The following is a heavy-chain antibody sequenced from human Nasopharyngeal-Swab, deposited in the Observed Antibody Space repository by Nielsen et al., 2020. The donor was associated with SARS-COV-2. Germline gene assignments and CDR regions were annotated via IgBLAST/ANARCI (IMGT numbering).Heavy chain of an antibody. J-gene: IGHJ3*02. CDR3: ARVSRCSGGSCYFSFDI. D-gene: IGHD2-15*01. V-gene: IGHV3-11*01. Sequence: WIRQPPGKGLEWVSYISSSSSTIYYADSVKGRFTISRDNAKNSLYLQMSSLRAEDTALYHCARVSRCSGGSCYFSFDIWGQGTMVTVSS. CDR2: ISSSSSTI.